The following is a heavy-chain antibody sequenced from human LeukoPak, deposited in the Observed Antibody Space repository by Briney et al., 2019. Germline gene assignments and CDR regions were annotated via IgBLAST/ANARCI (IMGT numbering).Heavy chain of an antibody. D-gene: IGHD3/OR15-3a*01. Sequence: GGSLRLSCAASGFTFNTYTMNWVRQAPGKGLEWVSYISGSSGIIDYADSVRGRFTISRDNAKNSLYLQMNSLRAEDTAVYYCARDQYDTWSRRGNFDSWGQGTLVIVSS. J-gene: IGHJ4*02. CDR1: GFTFNTYT. CDR2: ISGSSGII. V-gene: IGHV3-48*01. CDR3: ARDQYDTWSRRGNFDS.